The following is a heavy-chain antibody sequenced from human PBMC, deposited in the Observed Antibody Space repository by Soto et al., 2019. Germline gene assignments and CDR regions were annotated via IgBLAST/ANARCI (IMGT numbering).Heavy chain of an antibody. J-gene: IGHJ4*02. Sequence: GGSLRLSCAASGFTFSSYAIHWVRQAPGKGLEWVTVTSYDGSNKYYADSVRGRFTISRDNSKNTLYLQMNSLRPEDTAVYYCARDRSIASADPFDYWGQGTLVTVS. D-gene: IGHD6-13*01. CDR1: GFTFSSYA. CDR3: ARDRSIASADPFDY. V-gene: IGHV3-30*04. CDR2: TSYDGSNK.